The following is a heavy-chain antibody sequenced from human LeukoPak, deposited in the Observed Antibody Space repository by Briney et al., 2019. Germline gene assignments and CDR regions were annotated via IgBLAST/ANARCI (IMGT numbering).Heavy chain of an antibody. CDR3: ARDRPVGYCSSTSCTRGINRFDP. D-gene: IGHD2-2*01. CDR1: GYTFTSYY. V-gene: IGHV1-46*01. Sequence: ASVKVSCKASGYTFTSYYMHWVRQAPGQGLEWMGIINPSGGSTSYAQKFQGRVTMTRDTSTSTVYMELSSLRSEDTAVYYCARDRPVGYCSSTSCTRGINRFDPWGQGTLATVSS. CDR2: INPSGGST. J-gene: IGHJ5*02.